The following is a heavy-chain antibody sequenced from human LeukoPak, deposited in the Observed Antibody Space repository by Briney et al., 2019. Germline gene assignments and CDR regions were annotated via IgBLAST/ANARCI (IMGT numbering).Heavy chain of an antibody. Sequence: GESLKISCKGSGYSFTSYWIGWVRQMPGKGLEWMGIIYPGDSDTRYSPSFQGQVTISADKSISTAYLQWSSLKASDTAMYYCARHWSFKKVYYYMDVWGKGTTVTVSS. CDR1: GYSFTSYW. CDR2: IYPGDSDT. CDR3: ARHWSFKKVYYYMDV. D-gene: IGHD1-26*01. V-gene: IGHV5-51*01. J-gene: IGHJ6*03.